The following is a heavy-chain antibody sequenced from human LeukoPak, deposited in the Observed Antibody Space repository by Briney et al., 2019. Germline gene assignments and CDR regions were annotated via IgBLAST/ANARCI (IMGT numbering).Heavy chain of an antibody. Sequence: SETLSLTCTVSGGSISSSSYYWGWIRQPPGKGLEWIGSIYYSGSTYYNPSLKSRVTISVDTSKNQFSLKLSSVTAADTAVYYCARVRSDRGVKPYYFDYWGQGTLVTVSS. CDR2: IYYSGST. D-gene: IGHD3-10*01. CDR1: GGSISSSSYY. J-gene: IGHJ4*02. CDR3: ARVRSDRGVKPYYFDY. V-gene: IGHV4-39*07.